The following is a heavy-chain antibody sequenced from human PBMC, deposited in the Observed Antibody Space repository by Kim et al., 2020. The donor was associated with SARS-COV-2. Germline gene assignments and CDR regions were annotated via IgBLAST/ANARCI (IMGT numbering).Heavy chain of an antibody. Sequence: GGSLRLSCVVSGFTFDNYAMSWVRQAPGEGLELVSVVSGVGVNKFYADSVRGRFTISRDNSTNILYLQMNSLRDEDTALYYCGKMAVMDGYKYFYYYGM. D-gene: IGHD5-12*01. CDR3: GKMAVMDGYKYFYYYGM. CDR2: VSGVGVNK. V-gene: IGHV3-23*01. CDR1: GFTFDNYA. J-gene: IGHJ6*01.